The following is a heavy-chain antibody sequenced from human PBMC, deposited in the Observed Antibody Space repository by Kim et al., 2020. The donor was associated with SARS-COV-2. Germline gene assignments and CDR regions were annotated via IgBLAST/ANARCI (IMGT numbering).Heavy chain of an antibody. Sequence: ASVKVSCKASGYTFTGYYMHWVRQAPGQGLEWMGRINPNSGGTNYAQKFQGRVTMTRDTSISTAYMELSRLRSDDTAVYYCARPAQYSSSSLFDYWGQGTLVTVSS. CDR2: INPNSGGT. CDR1: GYTFTGYY. V-gene: IGHV1-2*06. CDR3: ARPAQYSSSSLFDY. D-gene: IGHD6-6*01. J-gene: IGHJ4*02.